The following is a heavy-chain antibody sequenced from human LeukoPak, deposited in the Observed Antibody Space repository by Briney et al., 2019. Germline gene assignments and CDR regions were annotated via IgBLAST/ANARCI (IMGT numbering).Heavy chain of an antibody. Sequence: GGSLRLSCAASGFTFSSYEMNWVRQAPGKGLGWVSYISSSGSTIYYADSVKGRFTISRDNAKNSLYLQMNSLRAEDTAVYYCASGGFGELSHDYWGRGTLVTVSS. CDR1: GFTFSSYE. CDR2: ISSSGSTI. D-gene: IGHD3-10*01. J-gene: IGHJ4*02. CDR3: ASGGFGELSHDY. V-gene: IGHV3-48*03.